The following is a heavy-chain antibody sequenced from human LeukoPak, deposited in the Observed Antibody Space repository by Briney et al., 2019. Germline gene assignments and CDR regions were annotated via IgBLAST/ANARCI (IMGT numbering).Heavy chain of an antibody. V-gene: IGHV1-69*13. J-gene: IGHJ4*02. Sequence: SVKVSCKASGGTFSNYAISWVRQAPGQGLEWMGGIMPILDTADYAQKFQGRITITADESTSTVYMELSSLRSEDTAVYYCAREEERIAIFGVTNSRFDYWGQGTLVTVSS. D-gene: IGHD3-3*01. CDR1: GGTFSNYA. CDR3: AREEERIAIFGVTNSRFDY. CDR2: IMPILDTA.